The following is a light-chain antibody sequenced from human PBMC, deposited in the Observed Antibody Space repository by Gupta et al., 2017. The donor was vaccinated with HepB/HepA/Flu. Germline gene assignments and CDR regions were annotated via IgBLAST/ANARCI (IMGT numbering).Light chain of an antibody. V-gene: IGKV1-39*01. CDR2: AAS. Sequence: DIQMTQSPSSLSASVRDSVTISCRASQSIRSFLNWYQQKPGQAPKLLIYAASSLQSGVPSRFSGRGSGTDFTLPISSLHPEDFATYYCQQSYNTPWTFGQGTKVDIK. CDR3: QQSYNTPWT. CDR1: QSIRSF. J-gene: IGKJ1*01.